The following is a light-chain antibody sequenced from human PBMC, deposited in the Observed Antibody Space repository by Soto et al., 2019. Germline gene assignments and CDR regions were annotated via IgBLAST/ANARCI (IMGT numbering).Light chain of an antibody. V-gene: IGLV1-44*01. CDR3: QSYDSSLSGSV. Sequence: QSALTQPPSASGTPGQRITISCSGSSSNIGSHSVNWYQQLPGTAPKLLIYRSSQRPSGVPDRFSGSKSGTSASLAISGLQAEDEADYYCQSYDSSLSGSVFGSGTKVTVL. J-gene: IGLJ1*01. CDR2: RSS. CDR1: SSNIGSHS.